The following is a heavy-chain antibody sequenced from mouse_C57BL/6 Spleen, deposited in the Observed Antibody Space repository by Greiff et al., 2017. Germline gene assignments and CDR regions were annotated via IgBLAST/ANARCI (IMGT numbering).Heavy chain of an antibody. CDR3: ARLGITKAMDD. CDR1: GFTFSDYG. V-gene: IGHV5-17*01. Sequence: EVKLMEPGGGLVKPGASLKLSCAASGFTFSDYGMHWVRQAPEKGLEWVAYISSGSSTIYYADTVKGRFTISRDNAKNTRFLQMTSLRSEDTAMYYCARLGITKAMDDWGQGISVTVS. D-gene: IGHD2-4*01. J-gene: IGHJ4*01. CDR2: ISSGSSTI.